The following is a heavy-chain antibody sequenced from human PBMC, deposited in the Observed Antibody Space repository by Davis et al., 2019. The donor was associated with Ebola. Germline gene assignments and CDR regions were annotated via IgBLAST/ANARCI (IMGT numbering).Heavy chain of an antibody. D-gene: IGHD3-16*01. V-gene: IGHV3-43*01. CDR3: AKDRGGGPFDY. CDR1: GFTFADYT. J-gene: IGHJ4*02. CDR2: ISWDGGNT. Sequence: PGGSLRLSCAASGFTFADYTMHWVRQVPGKGLEWVSLISWDGGNTYYADPVKGRFTISRDNSKDSLYLQMNSLRPEDSGFYYCAKDRGGGPFDYWGQGTLVTVSS.